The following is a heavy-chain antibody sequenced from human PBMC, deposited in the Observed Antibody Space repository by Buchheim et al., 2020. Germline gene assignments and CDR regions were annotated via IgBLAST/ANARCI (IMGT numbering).Heavy chain of an antibody. V-gene: IGHV3-23*01. J-gene: IGHJ4*02. CDR2: IFNSDDST. D-gene: IGHD3-16*01. CDR3: AKAGLGSNMIFDY. Sequence: EVQLLESGGGLVQPGGSLRLSCAASGFTFSSYGMSWVRQAPGEGLEWVSSIFNSDDSTHYADSVTGRFTISRDNSKSTLYLQMHSLRADDTALYYCAKAGLGSNMIFDYWGQGT. CDR1: GFTFSSYG.